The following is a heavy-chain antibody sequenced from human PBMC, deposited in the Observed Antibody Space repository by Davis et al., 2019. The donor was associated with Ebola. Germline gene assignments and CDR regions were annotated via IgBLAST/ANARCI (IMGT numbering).Heavy chain of an antibody. J-gene: IGHJ5*02. CDR2: IPDDGVNK. CDR1: GFTFSNYG. V-gene: IGHV3-30*02. Sequence: PGGSLRLSCAASGFTFSNYGMHWVRQAPGKGLEWVAFIPDDGVNKYHTDSVKGRLTISRDNSKNTLYLQINSLRAEDTAVYYCAQGLGALGSTWGQGTLVTVSS. CDR3: AQGLGALGST. D-gene: IGHD1-26*01.